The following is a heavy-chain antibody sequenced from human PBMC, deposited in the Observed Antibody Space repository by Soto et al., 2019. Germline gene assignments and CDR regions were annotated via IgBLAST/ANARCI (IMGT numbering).Heavy chain of an antibody. CDR1: GFTFSDYY. Sequence: GGSLRLSCAASGFTFSDYYMSWIRQAPGKGLEWVSYISSSGSTIYYADSVKGRLTISRDNAKNSLYLQMNSLRAEDTAVYYCASRFIEAAIGYWGQGTLVTVSS. CDR2: ISSSGSTI. CDR3: ASRFIEAAIGY. D-gene: IGHD2-15*01. V-gene: IGHV3-11*01. J-gene: IGHJ4*02.